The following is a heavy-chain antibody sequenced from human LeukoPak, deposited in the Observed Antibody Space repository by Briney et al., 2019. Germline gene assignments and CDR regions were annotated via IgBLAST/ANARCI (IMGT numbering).Heavy chain of an antibody. CDR1: GFTFSSYG. D-gene: IGHD3-9*01. CDR2: ISGSGGST. Sequence: PGGSLRLSCAASGFTFSSYGMSWVRQASGKGLEWGSAISGSGGSTYYADSVKGRFTISRDNSKNTLYLQMNSLRAEDTAVYYCAKPDILTGYPKWAFDYWGQGTLVTVSS. J-gene: IGHJ4*02. CDR3: AKPDILTGYPKWAFDY. V-gene: IGHV3-23*01.